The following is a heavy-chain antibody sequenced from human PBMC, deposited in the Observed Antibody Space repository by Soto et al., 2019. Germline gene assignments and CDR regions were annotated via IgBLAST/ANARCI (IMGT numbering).Heavy chain of an antibody. CDR2: INPNSGGT. J-gene: IGHJ6*02. V-gene: IGHV1-2*04. D-gene: IGHD5-18*01. CDR1: GYTFTGYY. Sequence: QVQLVQSGAEVKKPGASVKVSCKASGYTFTGYYMHWVRQAPGQGLEWMGWINPNSGGTNYAQKFQGWVTMTRDTSISTAYMELSRLRSDDTAVYYCARDGGSDTAFPYRGYYGMDVWGQGTTVTVSS. CDR3: ARDGGSDTAFPYRGYYGMDV.